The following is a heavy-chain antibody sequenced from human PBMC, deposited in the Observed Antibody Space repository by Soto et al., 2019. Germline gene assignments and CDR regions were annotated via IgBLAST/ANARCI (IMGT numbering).Heavy chain of an antibody. D-gene: IGHD2-8*01. J-gene: IGHJ4*01. CDR1: GFTFSSHG. CDR2: ISSNGANT. V-gene: IGHV3-23*01. Sequence: PGGSLRLSCAASGFTFSSHGMSWVRQSPGKGPEWVSTISSNGANTHYAESVKGRFTISKDASRNTVYLHMNSLRAEDTATYFCVSWVSAHFDYWGHGTPVTVSS. CDR3: VSWVSAHFDY.